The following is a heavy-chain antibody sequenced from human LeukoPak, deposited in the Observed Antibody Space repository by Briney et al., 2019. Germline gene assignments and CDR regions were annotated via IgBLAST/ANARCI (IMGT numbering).Heavy chain of an antibody. CDR1: GFTVSSSY. CDR2: IYIDGGT. CDR3: GKNLYSSVWKNYVDS. D-gene: IGHD6-19*01. V-gene: IGHV3-53*01. Sequence: GGSLRLSCAASGFTVSSSYMTWVRQAPGKGLEWVSVIYIDGGTYYADSVKGRFTISRDTSKNTLYLQMNNVKPEDTAAYYCGKNLYSSVWKNYVDSWGQGTLVTVSS. J-gene: IGHJ4*02.